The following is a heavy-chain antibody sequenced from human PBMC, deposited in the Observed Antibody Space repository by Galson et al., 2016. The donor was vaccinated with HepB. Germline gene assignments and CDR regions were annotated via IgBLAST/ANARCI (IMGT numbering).Heavy chain of an antibody. V-gene: IGHV3-21*01. J-gene: IGHJ6*02. D-gene: IGHD6-19*01. CDR3: ARDERWPRGMDV. Sequence: SLRLSCAASGFTFSSYNMYWVRQAPGKGLEWVSSISSSSNSIYDADAVKGRFTISRDNAKNSLSLQMNSLRAEDTAVYYCARDERWPRGMDVWGQGTTVTVSS. CDR2: ISSSSNSI. CDR1: GFTFSSYN.